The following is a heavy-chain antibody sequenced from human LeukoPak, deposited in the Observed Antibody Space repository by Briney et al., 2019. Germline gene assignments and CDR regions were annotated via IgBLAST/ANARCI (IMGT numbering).Heavy chain of an antibody. V-gene: IGHV4-61*02. Sequence: PSQTLSLTCTVSGGSISSGSYYWNCIRQPAGKGLEWIGRIYSNGTTNYNPSLKSRVTISADTSKNQFSLRLRFVTAADTAVYYCARRGDVWGQGTTVTVSS. CDR3: ARRGDV. CDR2: IYSNGTT. J-gene: IGHJ6*02. CDR1: GGSISSGSYY.